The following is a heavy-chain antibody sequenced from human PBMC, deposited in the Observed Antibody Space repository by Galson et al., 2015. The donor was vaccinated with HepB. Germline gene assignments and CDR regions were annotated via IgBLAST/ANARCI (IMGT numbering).Heavy chain of an antibody. V-gene: IGHV1-18*01. J-gene: IGHJ4*02. CDR2: ISGYNGNT. Sequence: SVKVSCKAPGYTFTSYGISWVRQAPGQGLEWMGWISGYNGNTNYAQNLQGRVIMTTDTSTSTAYMDLRSLRADDTAVYYCAREDSIAGSEYFHYWGQGTLVTVSS. CDR3: AREDSIAGSEYFHY. D-gene: IGHD6-6*01. CDR1: GYTFTSYG.